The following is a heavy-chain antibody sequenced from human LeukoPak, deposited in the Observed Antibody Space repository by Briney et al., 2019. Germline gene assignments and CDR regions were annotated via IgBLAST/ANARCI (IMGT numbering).Heavy chain of an antibody. D-gene: IGHD2-2*01. V-gene: IGHV4-4*02. Sequence: SDPLSLTCAVSGGSICSSNWLSRLRPTPGTGLEWIEEIYHSGSTNYNPSLKSRVTISVDKSKNQFYLKLSSVTAADTAVYYCARDLYIVVVPAGYWYFDLWGRGTLVTVSS. CDR2: IYHSGST. J-gene: IGHJ2*01. CDR3: ARDLYIVVVPAGYWYFDL. CDR1: GGSICSSNW.